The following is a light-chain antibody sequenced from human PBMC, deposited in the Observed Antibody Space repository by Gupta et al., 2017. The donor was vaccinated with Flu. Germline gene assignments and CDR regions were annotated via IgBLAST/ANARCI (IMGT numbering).Light chain of an antibody. CDR3: QQYNNWPPWT. CDR2: GAS. J-gene: IGKJ1*01. Sequence: EIVMTQSPATLSVSPGERATLSCRASQSVSSNLAWYQQKPGQAPRLLIYGASTRATGTPARFSGSGFGTEFTLTISSLQSEDFAVYYCQQYNNWPPWTFGQGTKVEIK. V-gene: IGKV3-15*01. CDR1: QSVSSN.